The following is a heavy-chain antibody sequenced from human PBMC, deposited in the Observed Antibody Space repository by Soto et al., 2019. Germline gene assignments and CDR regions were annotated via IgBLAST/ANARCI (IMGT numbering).Heavy chain of an antibody. CDR3: TRTKTNQNAEYFEY. CDR2: INPSGVST. J-gene: IGHJ1*01. CDR1: GFTFTWYY. Sequence: QVQLVQSGAEVKDPGASVKVSCKASGFTFTWYYMHWVRQAPGQGLEWMGIINPSGVSTSYAQKFQGRVTMTRDTSTSTVYMELSSLRSEDTAVYYCTRTKTNQNAEYFEYWGQGTLVTVSS. V-gene: IGHV1-46*03.